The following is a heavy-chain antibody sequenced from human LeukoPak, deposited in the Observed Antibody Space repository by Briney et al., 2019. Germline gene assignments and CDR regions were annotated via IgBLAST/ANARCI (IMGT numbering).Heavy chain of an antibody. CDR2: IYHRGST. J-gene: IGHJ4*02. V-gene: IGHV4-38-2*02. CDR1: GYSISSGYY. Sequence: PSETLSLTCTVSGYSISSGYYWGWIRQPPGKGLEWIGSIYHRGSTYYNPSLKSRVTISVDTSKNQFSLKLSSVTAADTAVYYCARRGSGWYYFAYWGQGTLVTVSS. D-gene: IGHD6-19*01. CDR3: ARRGSGWYYFAY.